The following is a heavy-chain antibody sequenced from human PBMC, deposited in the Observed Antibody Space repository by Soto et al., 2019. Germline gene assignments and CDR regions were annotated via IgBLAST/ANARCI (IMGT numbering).Heavy chain of an antibody. J-gene: IGHJ4*02. CDR2: IDRADDK. V-gene: IGHV2-70*01. CDR1: GFSLSTTGMC. D-gene: IGHD5-18*01. CDR3: SRAVGGFTYGYPDY. Sequence: SGPTLVNPTQTLTLTCTFSGFSLSTTGMCVSWIRQPPGKALEWLALIDRADDKYYSTSLKTGLTISKDTSKNQVVLTMTNVEPVDTATYFCSRAVGGFTYGYPDYWGQGTLVTVSS.